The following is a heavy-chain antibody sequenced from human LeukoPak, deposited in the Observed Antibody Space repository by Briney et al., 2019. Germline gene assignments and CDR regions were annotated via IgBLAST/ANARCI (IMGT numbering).Heavy chain of an antibody. CDR1: GFTFSSYS. V-gene: IGHV3-21*01. J-gene: IGHJ4*02. D-gene: IGHD6-19*01. CDR2: ISSSSYI. CDR3: ARLDGDTSGWYGYFDY. Sequence: PGGSLRLSCAASGFTFSSYSMNWVRQAPGKGLEWVSSISSSSYIYYADSVKGRFTISRDNAKNSLSLQMNSLRAEDTAVYYCARLDGDTSGWYGYFDYWGQGTLVTVSS.